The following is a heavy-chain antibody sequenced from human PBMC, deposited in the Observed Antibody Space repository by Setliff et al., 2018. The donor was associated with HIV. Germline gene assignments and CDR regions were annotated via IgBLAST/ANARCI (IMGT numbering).Heavy chain of an antibody. J-gene: IGHJ4*02. D-gene: IGHD3-10*01. CDR3: ARGAGYYGSGSSLPLGY. CDR1: GGSFSGYY. CDR2: INHSGST. V-gene: IGHV4-34*01. Sequence: SETLSLTCAVYGGSFSGYYWSWIRQPPGKGLEWIGEINHSGSTNYNPSLKSRVTISVDTSKNQFSLKLNSVTAADTAVYSCARGAGYYGSGSSLPLGYWGQGTLVTVSS.